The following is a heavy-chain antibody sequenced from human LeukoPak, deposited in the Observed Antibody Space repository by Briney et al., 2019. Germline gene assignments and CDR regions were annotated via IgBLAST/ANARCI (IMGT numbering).Heavy chain of an antibody. CDR3: AKSALKGIAAAGTWYFDY. J-gene: IGHJ4*02. Sequence: GGSLRLSCAASGFTFSSYAMSWVRQAPGKGLEWVSAISGSGGSTYYADSEKGRFTISRDNSKNTLYLQMNSLRAEDTPVYYCAKSALKGIAAAGTWYFDYWGQGTLVTVSS. V-gene: IGHV3-23*01. CDR2: ISGSGGST. D-gene: IGHD6-13*01. CDR1: GFTFSSYA.